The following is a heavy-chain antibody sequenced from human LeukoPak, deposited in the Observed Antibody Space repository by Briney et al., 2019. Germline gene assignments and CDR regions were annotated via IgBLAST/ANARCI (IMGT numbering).Heavy chain of an antibody. Sequence: SVKVSCKASGGTFSSYAISWVRQAPGQGLEWMGGIIPIFGTANYAQKFQGRVTITTDESTSTAYMELSSLRSEDTAVYYCARALFSTYYYDSSGYYCGYWGQGTLVTVSS. CDR3: ARALFSTYYYDSSGYYCGY. D-gene: IGHD3-22*01. CDR1: GGTFSSYA. CDR2: IIPIFGTA. V-gene: IGHV1-69*05. J-gene: IGHJ4*02.